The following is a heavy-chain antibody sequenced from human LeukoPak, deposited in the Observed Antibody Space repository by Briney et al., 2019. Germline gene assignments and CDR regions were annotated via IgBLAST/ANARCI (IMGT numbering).Heavy chain of an antibody. CDR2: IYWDDDK. CDR1: GFSLSRHGVS. V-gene: IGHV2-5*02. J-gene: IGHJ4*02. Sequence: SGPTLVKPTQTLTLTSSFSGFSLSRHGVSVGWIRQPPGKALEFLALIYWDDDKRYSASLKARLRITKDTSRNPVVLTMTNIDPEDTATYYCAHSNPTAYSYDSSGFFFDYWGQGTLVTVSS. D-gene: IGHD3-22*01. CDR3: AHSNPTAYSYDSSGFFFDY.